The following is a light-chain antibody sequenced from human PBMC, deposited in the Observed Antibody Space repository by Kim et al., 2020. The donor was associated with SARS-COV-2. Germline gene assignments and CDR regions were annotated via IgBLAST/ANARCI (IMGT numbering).Light chain of an antibody. CDR2: SAA. Sequence: VTTKSPATPSVSPGERATLSCRASRSVNSNLAWYQLRHGHTHRLLIYSAATRATGIPPRFRGSGFGTGFTLTISSLQSEDLAVYYFQQYDNWPYSFGQGTKLEL. J-gene: IGKJ2*01. CDR3: QQYDNWPYS. CDR1: RSVNSN. V-gene: IGKV3-15*01.